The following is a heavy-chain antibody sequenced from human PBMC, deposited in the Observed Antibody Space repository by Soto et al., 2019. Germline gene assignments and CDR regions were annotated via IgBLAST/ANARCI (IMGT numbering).Heavy chain of an antibody. Sequence: PGGSLRLSCAASGFTFSNSAMSWVRQAPGKGLEWVSSISAGGSNTYYADSVKGRFTISRDNSKNTLFLQMNSLRAEETALYYCEKVLVAAGCDYWGQGNLVTVS. D-gene: IGHD6-13*01. J-gene: IGHJ4*02. CDR2: ISAGGSNT. V-gene: IGHV3-23*01. CDR3: EKVLVAAGCDY. CDR1: GFTFSNSA.